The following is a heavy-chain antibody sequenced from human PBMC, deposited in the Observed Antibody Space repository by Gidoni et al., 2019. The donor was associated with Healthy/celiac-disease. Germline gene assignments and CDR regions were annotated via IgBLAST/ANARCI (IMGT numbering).Heavy chain of an antibody. J-gene: IGHJ4*02. CDR2: ISWDGGST. CDR1: GFTFDDYA. CDR3: AKAESGYSYGSPFDY. D-gene: IGHD5-18*01. V-gene: IGHV3-43D*03. Sequence: EVQLVESGGVVVQPGGSLRLSCEASGFTFDDYAMHWVRHAPGKGLEWVSLISWDGGSTYYADSVKGRFTISRDNSKNSLYLQMNSLRAEDTALYYCAKAESGYSYGSPFDYWGQGTLVTVSS.